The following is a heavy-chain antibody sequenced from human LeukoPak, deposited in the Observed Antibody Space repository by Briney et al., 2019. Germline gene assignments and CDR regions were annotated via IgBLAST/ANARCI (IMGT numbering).Heavy chain of an antibody. V-gene: IGHV1-2*06. CDR2: INPNSGGT. J-gene: IGHJ4*02. CDR1: GYTFTSYY. CDR3: ARDRYYMAGVPFDY. Sequence: ASVKVSCKASGYTFTSYYMHWVRQAPGQGLEWMGRINPNSGGTNYAQKFQGRVTMTRDTSISTAYMELSRLRSDDTAVYYCARDRYYMAGVPFDYWGQGTLVTVSS. D-gene: IGHD3-10*01.